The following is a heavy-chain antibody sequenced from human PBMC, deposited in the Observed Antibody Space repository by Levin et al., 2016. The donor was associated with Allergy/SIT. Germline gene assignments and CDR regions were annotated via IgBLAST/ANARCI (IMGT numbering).Heavy chain of an antibody. J-gene: IGHJ4*02. D-gene: IGHD6-25*01. V-gene: IGHV3-23*01. CDR1: GFGFSTYA. Sequence: GESLKISCAASGFGFSTYAMSWVRQVPGKGLEWVSGLSASGNTTFYVDSVKGRFTISRDNSKTTLYLQMNSLRAEDTAVYYCAKAISRVGYLPYDSWGQGTLVTVSS. CDR2: LSASGNTT. CDR3: AKAISRVGYLPYDS.